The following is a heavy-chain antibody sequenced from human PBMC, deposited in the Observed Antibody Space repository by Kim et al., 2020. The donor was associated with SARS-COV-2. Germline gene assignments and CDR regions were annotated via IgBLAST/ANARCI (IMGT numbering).Heavy chain of an antibody. D-gene: IGHD3-10*01. V-gene: IGHV3-23*01. CDR2: ISASGGHT. CDR3: AKEMEVGLSTMDY. Sequence: GGSLRLSCAASGFSFSNFPMSWVRQAPGRGLEWVSAISASGGHTYYTPSVRGRLTVSRDNSESTLFLQMSSLGVDDTAVYYCAKEMEVGLSTMDYWGQG. CDR1: GFSFSNFP. J-gene: IGHJ4*02.